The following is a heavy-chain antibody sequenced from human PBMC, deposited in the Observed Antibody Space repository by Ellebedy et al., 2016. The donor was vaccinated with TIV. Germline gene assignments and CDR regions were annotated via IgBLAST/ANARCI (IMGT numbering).Heavy chain of an antibody. CDR3: ATDHVYNYDTSGLPSGWFDP. Sequence: ASVKVSCXVSGYTLTELSMHWVRQAPGQGLEWMGGFDPEKGETIYAQKFQGRVTMIEDTSTDTAYMELSSLTSDDTAVYYCATDHVYNYDTSGLPSGWFDPWGQGTLVTVSS. D-gene: IGHD3-22*01. J-gene: IGHJ5*02. V-gene: IGHV1-24*01. CDR1: GYTLTELS. CDR2: FDPEKGET.